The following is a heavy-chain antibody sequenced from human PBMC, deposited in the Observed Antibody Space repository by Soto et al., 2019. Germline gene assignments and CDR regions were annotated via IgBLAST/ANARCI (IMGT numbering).Heavy chain of an antibody. CDR3: ARADRTLVTSYSLDV. V-gene: IGHV4-34*01. D-gene: IGHD2-21*02. Sequence: SETLSLTCAVYGGSFSGYYWTWIRQPPGKGLEWIGEINHSGTINFNPSLKSRLTISLDTSKKHFSLKLSSVTDADTAAYYCARADRTLVTSYSLDVWGQGTAVTVSS. CDR2: INHSGTI. J-gene: IGHJ6*02. CDR1: GGSFSGYY.